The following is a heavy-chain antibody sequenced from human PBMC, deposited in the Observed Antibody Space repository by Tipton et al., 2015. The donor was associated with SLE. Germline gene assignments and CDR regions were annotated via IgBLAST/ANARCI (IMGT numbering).Heavy chain of an antibody. CDR1: GYIFDKHG. CDR3: ARGDDRLDS. CDR2: ISPYNDKT. V-gene: IGHV1-18*01. J-gene: IGHJ3*02. D-gene: IGHD3-16*02. Sequence: QLVQSGAEVKKPGASLQVSCKASGYIFDKHGINWVRQAPGQGLECMGWISPYNDKTNYVHHLQGRVSLTTDTSTSTAYMDLTSLRSDDTAVYYCARGDDRLDSWGQGAVVVVSS.